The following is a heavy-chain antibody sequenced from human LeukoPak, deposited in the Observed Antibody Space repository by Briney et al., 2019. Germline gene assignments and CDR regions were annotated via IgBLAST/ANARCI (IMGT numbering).Heavy chain of an antibody. CDR3: AREVESPHYYYYYMDV. V-gene: IGHV1-46*01. CDR1: GYTFTSYY. CDR2: INPSGGST. Sequence: GASVKVSCKASGYTFTSYYMHWVRQAPGQGLEWMGIINPSGGSTSYAQKFQGRVTMTRDMSTSTVYMELSSLRSEDTAVYYCAREVESPHYYYYYMDVWGKGTTVTVSS. J-gene: IGHJ6*03. D-gene: IGHD1-1*01.